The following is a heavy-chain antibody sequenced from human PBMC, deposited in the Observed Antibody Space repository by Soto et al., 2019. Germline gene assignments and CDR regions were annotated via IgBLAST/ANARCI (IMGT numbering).Heavy chain of an antibody. CDR2: INPSGGST. Sequence: ASVKVSCKASGYTFTSYYMHWVRQAPGQGLEWMGIINPSGGSTSYAQKFQGRVTMTRDTSTSTVYMGLSSLRSEDTAVYYCARDYDSSGYYYVNFDYWGQGTLVTVSS. D-gene: IGHD3-22*01. CDR3: ARDYDSSGYYYVNFDY. J-gene: IGHJ4*02. V-gene: IGHV1-46*01. CDR1: GYTFTSYY.